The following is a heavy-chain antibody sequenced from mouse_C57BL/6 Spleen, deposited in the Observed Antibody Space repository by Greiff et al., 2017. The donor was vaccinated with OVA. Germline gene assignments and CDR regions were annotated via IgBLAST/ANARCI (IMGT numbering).Heavy chain of an antibody. V-gene: IGHV1-69*01. Sequence: QVQLQQPGAELVMPGASVKLSCKASGYTFTSYWMHWVKQRPGQGLEWIGEIDPSDSYTNYNQKFKGKSTLTVDKSSSTAYMQLSSLTSEDSAVYYCARGILKYFDYWGQGTTLTVSS. CDR2: IDPSDSYT. J-gene: IGHJ2*01. CDR1: GYTFTSYW. CDR3: ARGILKYFDY.